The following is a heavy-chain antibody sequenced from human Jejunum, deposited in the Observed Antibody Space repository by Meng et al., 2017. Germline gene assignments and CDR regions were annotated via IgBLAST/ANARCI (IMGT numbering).Heavy chain of an antibody. Sequence: QLRESGPGGVMPSATLSLTCTVSGGSLSGHYWSWIRQPPGKGLEWIGHIYYSGNTNYNPSLKSQVTLSLHTSENQFSLQLNSVTAADTAVYYCASAGSSGWNWYFGLWGRGTLVTVSS. V-gene: IGHV4-59*11. D-gene: IGHD6-19*01. CDR2: IYYSGNT. CDR1: GGSLSGHY. CDR3: ASAGSSGWNWYFGL. J-gene: IGHJ2*01.